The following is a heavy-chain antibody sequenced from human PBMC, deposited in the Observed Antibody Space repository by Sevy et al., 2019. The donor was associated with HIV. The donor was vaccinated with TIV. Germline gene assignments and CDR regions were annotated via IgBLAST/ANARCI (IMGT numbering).Heavy chain of an antibody. Sequence: SETLSLTCTVSGGSISSSSYYWGWIRQPPGKGLEWIGSIYDSGSTYYNPSLKSRVTISVDTSKNQFSLNLSSVTAADTAVYYCASQDYYDNSHFDYWGQGTLVTVSS. D-gene: IGHD3-22*01. CDR3: ASQDYYDNSHFDY. CDR2: IYDSGST. J-gene: IGHJ4*02. V-gene: IGHV4-39*01. CDR1: GGSISSSSYY.